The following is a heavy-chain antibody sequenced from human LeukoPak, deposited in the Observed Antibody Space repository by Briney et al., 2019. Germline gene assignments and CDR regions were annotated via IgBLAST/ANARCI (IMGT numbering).Heavy chain of an antibody. D-gene: IGHD3-10*01. Sequence: GGSLRLSCAASGFTFSSYAMSWVRQAPGKGLEWVSSISNSGGRTFYTESVKGRFTISRDNSKITLYLQMNSLKTEDTAVYYCTTDPRFGEIYWGQGTLVTVSS. CDR3: TTDPRFGEIY. V-gene: IGHV3-23*01. J-gene: IGHJ4*02. CDR2: ISNSGGRT. CDR1: GFTFSSYA.